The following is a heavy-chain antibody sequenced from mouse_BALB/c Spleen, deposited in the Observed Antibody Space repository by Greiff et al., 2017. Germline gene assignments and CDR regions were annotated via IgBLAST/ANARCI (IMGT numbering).Heavy chain of an antibody. Sequence: VQLQQSGAELVKPGASVKLSCKVSGYSFTSYWMHWVKQSHAKSLEWIGVISTYSGNTNYNQKFKGKATMTVDKSSSTAYMELARLTSEDSAIYYCAEGGAMDYWGQGTSVTVSS. J-gene: IGHJ4*01. CDR1: GYSFTSYW. CDR3: AEGGAMDY. V-gene: IGHV1S137*01. CDR2: ISTYSGNT.